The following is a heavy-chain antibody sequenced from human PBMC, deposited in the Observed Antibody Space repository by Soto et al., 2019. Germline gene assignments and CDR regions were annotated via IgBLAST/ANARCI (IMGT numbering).Heavy chain of an antibody. CDR1: GGSFSGYY. CDR2: INHSGST. V-gene: IGHV4-34*01. CDR3: ARQDSSSWTDAFDI. D-gene: IGHD6-13*01. J-gene: IGHJ3*02. Sequence: SETLSLTCAVYGGSFSGYYWSWIRQPPGKGLEWIGEINHSGSTNCNPSLKNRVTISVDTSKNQFSLKLSSVTAADTAVYYCARQDSSSWTDAFDIWGQGTMVTVS.